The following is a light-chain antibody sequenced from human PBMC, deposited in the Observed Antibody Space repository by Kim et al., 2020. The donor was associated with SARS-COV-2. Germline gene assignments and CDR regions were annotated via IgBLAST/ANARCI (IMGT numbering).Light chain of an antibody. CDR2: KDT. V-gene: IGLV3-27*01. J-gene: IGLJ1*01. Sequence: SYELTQPSSVSVSPGRTARITCSGDVLAKKYVRWFQQKPGQAPVLVIYKDTERPSGIPERFSDSSSGTTVTLTISGAQVEDEADYYCYSSADNNRGVFGTGTKVTVL. CDR1: VLAKKY. CDR3: YSSADNNRGV.